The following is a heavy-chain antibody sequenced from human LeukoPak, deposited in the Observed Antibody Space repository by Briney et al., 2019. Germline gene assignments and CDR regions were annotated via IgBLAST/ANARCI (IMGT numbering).Heavy chain of an antibody. V-gene: IGHV1-46*01. J-gene: IGHJ4*02. CDR1: GYTLTSYY. CDR3: ARDHAGAYCGGDCYSGGSPY. CDR2: INPSGGST. D-gene: IGHD2-21*02. Sequence: ASAKVSCKASGYTLTSYYMHWVRQAPGQGLEWMGIINPSGGSTSYAQKFQGRVTMTRDTSTSTVYMELSSLRSEDTAVYYCARDHAGAYCGGDCYSGGSPYWGQGTLVTVSS.